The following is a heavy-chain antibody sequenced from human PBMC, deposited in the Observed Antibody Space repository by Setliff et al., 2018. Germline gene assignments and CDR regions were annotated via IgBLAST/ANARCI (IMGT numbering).Heavy chain of an antibody. CDR3: ARLVVPAANWFDP. D-gene: IGHD2-2*01. CDR1: AGSFSGYY. V-gene: IGHV4-34*01. Sequence: SETLSLTCAVYAGSFSGYYWSWIRQPPGKGLEWIGEINHSGSTNYNPSLKSRVTISVDTSKNQFSLKLTSVTAADTAVYYCARLVVPAANWFDPWGQGTLGTVSS. J-gene: IGHJ5*02. CDR2: INHSGST.